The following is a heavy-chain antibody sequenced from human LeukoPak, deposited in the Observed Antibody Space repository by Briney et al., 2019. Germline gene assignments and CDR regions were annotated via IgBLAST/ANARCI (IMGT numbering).Heavy chain of an antibody. CDR3: ARDRGSSGWYADY. Sequence: PGRSLRLSCAASGFTFSSYGMHWVRQAPGKGLEWVAVIWYDGSNKYYADSVKGRFTISRDNSKNTLYLQMNSLRAEDTAVYYCARDRGSSGWYADYWGQGTLVTASS. CDR2: IWYDGSNK. J-gene: IGHJ4*02. CDR1: GFTFSSYG. D-gene: IGHD6-19*01. V-gene: IGHV3-33*01.